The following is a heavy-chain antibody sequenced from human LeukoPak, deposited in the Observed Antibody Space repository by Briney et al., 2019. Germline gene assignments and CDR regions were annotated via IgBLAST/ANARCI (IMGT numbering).Heavy chain of an antibody. CDR1: GFTFSSYS. CDR2: VNWNGGST. V-gene: IGHV3-20*04. Sequence: PGGSLRLSCAASGFTFSSYSMNWVRQAPGKGLEWVSGVNWNGGSTGYADSVKGRFTISRDNAKNSLYLQMNSLRAEDTALYYCAKGFIVVVTATLPDYWGQGTLVTVSS. CDR3: AKGFIVVVTATLPDY. D-gene: IGHD2-21*02. J-gene: IGHJ4*02.